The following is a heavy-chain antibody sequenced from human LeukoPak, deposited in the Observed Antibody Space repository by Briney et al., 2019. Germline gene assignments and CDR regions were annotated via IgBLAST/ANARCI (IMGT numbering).Heavy chain of an antibody. CDR1: GFTFSSYN. Sequence: GGSLRLSCAASGFTFSSYNMNWVRQAPGKGLEWVSYISTSSSTTYYADSVKGRFTLSRDNAKNSLYLQMNSLRDEDTAVYYCARGSGSYYDIWGQGTLVTVSS. CDR2: ISTSSSTT. D-gene: IGHD3-10*01. V-gene: IGHV3-48*02. CDR3: ARGSGSYYDI. J-gene: IGHJ4*02.